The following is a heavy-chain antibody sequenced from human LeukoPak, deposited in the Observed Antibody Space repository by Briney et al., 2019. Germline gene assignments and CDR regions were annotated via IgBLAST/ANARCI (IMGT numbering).Heavy chain of an antibody. D-gene: IGHD3-22*01. CDR3: ARYYYDSSGYSH. J-gene: IGHJ4*02. V-gene: IGHV1-69*13. Sequence: GASVKVSCKASGGTFSSYAISWVRQAPGQGLEWMGGIIPIFGTANHAQKFQGRVTITADESTSTAYTELSSLRSEDTAVYYCARYYYDSSGYSHWGQGTLVTVSS. CDR1: GGTFSSYA. CDR2: IIPIFGTA.